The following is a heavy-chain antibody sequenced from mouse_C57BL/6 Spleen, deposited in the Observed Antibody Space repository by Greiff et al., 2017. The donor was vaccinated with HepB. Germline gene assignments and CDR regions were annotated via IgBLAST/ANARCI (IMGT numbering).Heavy chain of an antibody. CDR1: GYTFTDYE. Sequence: QVHVKQSGAELVRPGASVTLSCKASGYTFTDYEMPWVKQTPVHGLEWIGAIDPETGGTAYNQKFTGKAILTADKSSSTAYMELRSLTSEDSAVYYCTRRDYYGLDYWGQGTSVTVSS. CDR2: IDPETGGT. V-gene: IGHV1-15*01. J-gene: IGHJ4*01. CDR3: TRRDYYGLDY.